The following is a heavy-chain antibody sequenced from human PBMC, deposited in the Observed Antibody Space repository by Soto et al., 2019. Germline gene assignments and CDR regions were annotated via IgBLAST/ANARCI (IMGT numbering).Heavy chain of an antibody. CDR3: ARDRDRTHRFDP. Sequence: GGSLRLSCAASGFTFSDYYMSWIRQAPGKGLEWVSYITSSGSTIYYADSVKGRFTISRDNAKNSLYLQMNSLRAEDTAVYYCARDRDRTHRFDPWGQGTLVTVSS. CDR1: GFTFSDYY. D-gene: IGHD2-15*01. V-gene: IGHV3-11*01. J-gene: IGHJ5*02. CDR2: ITSSGSTI.